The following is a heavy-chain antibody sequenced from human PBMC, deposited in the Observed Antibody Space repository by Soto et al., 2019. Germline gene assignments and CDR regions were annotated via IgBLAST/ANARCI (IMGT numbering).Heavy chain of an antibody. V-gene: IGHV4-39*01. CDR2: IYYSGST. D-gene: IGHD3-22*01. Sequence: EKLSLTYTVSGGSISSSSYYWGWIRQPPGKGLEWIGSIYYSGSTYYNPSLKSRVTISVDTSKNQFSLKMSSVTAADTAVYFFARHRTSGYYFHSFDPLGQ. CDR3: ARHRTSGYYFHSFDP. J-gene: IGHJ5*02. CDR1: GGSISSSSYY.